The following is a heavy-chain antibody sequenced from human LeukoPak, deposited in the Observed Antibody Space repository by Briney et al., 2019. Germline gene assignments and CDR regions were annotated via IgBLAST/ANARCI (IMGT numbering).Heavy chain of an antibody. CDR3: ARDLAEIYCSGAVDY. CDR2: INSDGGST. Sequence: PGGSLRLSCAASGFTFSSYWMRWVRQAPGKGLAWVSRINSDGGSTSYADSVKGRFTISRDNAKNTLYLQMNSLRAEDTAVYYCARDLAEIYCSGAVDYWGQGTLVSVSS. V-gene: IGHV3-74*01. J-gene: IGHJ4*02. CDR1: GFTFSSYW. D-gene: IGHD2-15*01.